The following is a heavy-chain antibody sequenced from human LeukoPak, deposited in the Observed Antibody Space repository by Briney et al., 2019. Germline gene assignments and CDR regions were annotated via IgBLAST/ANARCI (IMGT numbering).Heavy chain of an antibody. CDR3: ARDQWLVRGYFDL. J-gene: IGHJ2*01. D-gene: IGHD6-19*01. Sequence: GGSLRLSCAASGFTLSDYYMSWIRQAPGKGLEWVSYISSSSSYTNYADSVKGRFTISRDNAKNSLYLQMNSLRAEDTAVYYCARDQWLVRGYFDLWGRGTLVTVSS. V-gene: IGHV3-11*05. CDR2: ISSSSSYT. CDR1: GFTLSDYY.